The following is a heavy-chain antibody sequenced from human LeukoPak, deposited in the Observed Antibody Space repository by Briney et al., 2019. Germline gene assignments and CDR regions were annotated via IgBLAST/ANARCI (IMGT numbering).Heavy chain of an antibody. V-gene: IGHV4-30-4*01. J-gene: IGHJ4*02. CDR3: ARAPLGIAVAGTGVIFDY. D-gene: IGHD6-19*01. CDR1: GGSISSGDYY. Sequence: PSQTLSLTCTVSGGSISSGDYYWSWIRQPPGKGLEWIGEINHSGSTNYNPSLKSRVTISVDTSKNQFSLKLSSVTAADTAVYYCARAPLGIAVAGTGVIFDYWGQGTLVTVSS. CDR2: INHSGST.